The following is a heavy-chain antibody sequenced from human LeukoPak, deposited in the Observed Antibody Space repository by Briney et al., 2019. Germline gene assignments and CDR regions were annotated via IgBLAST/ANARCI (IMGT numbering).Heavy chain of an antibody. V-gene: IGHV3-15*01. CDR3: TPRGGDY. CDR1: GFTFSNAW. Sequence: GGSLRLSCAASGFTFSNAWISGVCPAPGERMEWVGRIKSKTDGGTTDYAAPVKGRFTISRDDSKNTLYLQMNSLKTEDTAVYYCTPRGGDYWGQGTLVTVSS. D-gene: IGHD3-10*01. CDR2: IKSKTDGGTT. J-gene: IGHJ4*02.